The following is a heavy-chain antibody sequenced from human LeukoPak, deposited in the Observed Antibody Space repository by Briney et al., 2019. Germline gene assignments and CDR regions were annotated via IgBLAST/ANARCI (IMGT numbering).Heavy chain of an antibody. V-gene: IGHV3-23*01. J-gene: IGHJ4*02. CDR3: AKDSLPTSGCRGYFDY. Sequence: GGSLRLSCAASEFTFMSYAMSWVRQAPGKGLEWVSAISGSGGNTYYANSVKGRFTISRDNSMNTLYLQMNSLRAEDTAIYYCAKDSLPTSGCRGYFDYWGQGTLVTVSS. CDR1: EFTFMSYA. CDR2: ISGSGGNT. D-gene: IGHD6-25*01.